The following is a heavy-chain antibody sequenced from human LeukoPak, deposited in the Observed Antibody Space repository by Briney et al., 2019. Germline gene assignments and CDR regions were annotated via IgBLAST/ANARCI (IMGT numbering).Heavy chain of an antibody. J-gene: IGHJ4*02. CDR3: ARARTLRAAAGTLDY. CDR2: INHSGST. Sequence: PSETLSLTCAVYGGSFSGCYWSWIRQPPGKGLEWIVEINHSGSTNYNPSLKSRVTISVDTSKNQFSLKLSSVTAADTAVYYCARARTLRAAAGTLDYWGQGTLVTVSS. V-gene: IGHV4-34*01. D-gene: IGHD6-13*01. CDR1: GGSFSGCY.